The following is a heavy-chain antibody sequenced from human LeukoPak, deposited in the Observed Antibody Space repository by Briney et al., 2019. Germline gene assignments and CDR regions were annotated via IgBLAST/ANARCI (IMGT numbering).Heavy chain of an antibody. CDR1: GFTFSSYA. J-gene: IGHJ4*02. D-gene: IGHD3-10*01. CDR2: ISDSGGTT. CDR3: AKEASGYGYYFDY. V-gene: IGHV3-23*01. Sequence: GGSLRLSCAASGFTFSSYAMSWVRQPPGKGLEWLSVISDSGGTTFYADSVKGRFTISRDNSKNTLYLQMNSLRAEDTAVYYCAKEASGYGYYFDYWGQGTLVTVSS.